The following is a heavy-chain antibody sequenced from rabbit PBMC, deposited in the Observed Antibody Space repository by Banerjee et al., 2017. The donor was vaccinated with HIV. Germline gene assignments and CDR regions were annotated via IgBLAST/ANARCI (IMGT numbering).Heavy chain of an antibody. CDR1: GLSFSSIDY. V-gene: IGHV1S45*01. CDR3: ARDTGTSFSSYGMDL. CDR2: IAGSSSGFT. J-gene: IGHJ6*01. D-gene: IGHD7-1*01. Sequence: LVECGGVLVLPEGSLVLTCKASGLSFSSIDYICWVRQAPGKGLEWISCIAGSSSGFTYSATWATGRFAISKTSSTTVTLQMTSLTVADTATYFCARDTGTSFSSYGMDLWGPGTLVTVS.